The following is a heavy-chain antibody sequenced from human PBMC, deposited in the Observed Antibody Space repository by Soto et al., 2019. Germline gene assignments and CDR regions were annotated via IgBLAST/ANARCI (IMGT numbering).Heavy chain of an antibody. J-gene: IGHJ6*02. Sequence: EVQLLESGGGLVQPGGSLRLSCAASGFTFSSYAMSWVRQAPGKGLEWVSAISGSGGSTYYADSVKGRFTISRDNSKNTLYLQMNSLRAEDRAVYCCAKDSRYSYALGYYYYGMDVWGQGTTVTVSS. D-gene: IGHD5-18*01. CDR3: AKDSRYSYALGYYYYGMDV. V-gene: IGHV3-23*01. CDR1: GFTFSSYA. CDR2: ISGSGGST.